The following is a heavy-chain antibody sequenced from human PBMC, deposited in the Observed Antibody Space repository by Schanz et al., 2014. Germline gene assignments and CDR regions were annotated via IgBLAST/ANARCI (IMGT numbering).Heavy chain of an antibody. CDR1: GGTLVTFF. CDR2: IIPILGSA. V-gene: IGHV1-69*04. Sequence: QVHLVQSGAEVKEPGSSVKVSCKPSGGTLVTFFFTWVRQAPGQGPEWMGRIIPILGSANYAQKFQGRVTTTAEKSTSTADIEQSSLLSADTTIDYCSRRNTSVTCHTKAGLDPWGQGTLVTVSS. J-gene: IGHJ5*02. CDR3: SRRNTSVTCHTKAGLDP. D-gene: IGHD2-21*02.